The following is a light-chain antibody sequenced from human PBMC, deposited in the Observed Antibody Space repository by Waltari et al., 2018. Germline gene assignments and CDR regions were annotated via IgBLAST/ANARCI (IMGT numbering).Light chain of an antibody. V-gene: IGLV1-40*01. CDR2: RNR. J-gene: IGLJ3*02. Sequence: QSVLTQPPSVSGALGQRVTIPCAGRSSNIGSNFDVHWYQQLPGSAPNLLIFRNRNRPSGVPERFSGSTSGTSASLAITGLQAEDEADYYCQSYDTGLSAWVFGGGTKVTVL. CDR3: QSYDTGLSAWV. CDR1: SSNIGSNFD.